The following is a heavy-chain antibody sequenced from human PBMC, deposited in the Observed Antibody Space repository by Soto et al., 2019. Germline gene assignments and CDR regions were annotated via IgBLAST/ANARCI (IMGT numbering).Heavy chain of an antibody. D-gene: IGHD3-9*01. CDR3: ARVRNWLRYFDWSNDAFDI. Sequence: ASVKVSCKASGGTFSSYTISWVRQAPGQGLEWMGRIIPILGIANYAQKFQGRVTITADKSTSTAYMELSSLRSEDTAVYYCARVRNWLRYFDWSNDAFDIWGQGTMVTVSS. CDR2: IIPILGIA. V-gene: IGHV1-69*02. J-gene: IGHJ3*02. CDR1: GGTFSSYT.